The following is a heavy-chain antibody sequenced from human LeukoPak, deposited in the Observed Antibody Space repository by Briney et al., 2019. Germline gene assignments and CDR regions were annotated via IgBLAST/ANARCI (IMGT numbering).Heavy chain of an antibody. Sequence: QLGGSLRLSCAASGFTFSSYAMSWVRQAPGKGLEWVSAISGSGGSTYYADSVKGRFTISRDNSKNTLYLQMNSLRAEDTAVYYCAKGPTRRYSSSWYTPDGYFQHWGQGTLVTVSS. D-gene: IGHD6-13*01. J-gene: IGHJ1*01. CDR1: GFTFSSYA. V-gene: IGHV3-23*01. CDR3: AKGPTRRYSSSWYTPDGYFQH. CDR2: ISGSGGST.